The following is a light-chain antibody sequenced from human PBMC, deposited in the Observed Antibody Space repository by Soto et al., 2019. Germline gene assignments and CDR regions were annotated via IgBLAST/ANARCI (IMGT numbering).Light chain of an antibody. V-gene: IGKV3-20*01. Sequence: EIVLTQSPGTLSLSPWERATLSCKASQSVSSNFLAWYQRKPGQAPRLLIYGASHRATDIPYRFSGSGSGTDFTLTITRLEPEDFAVYYCQQYGTSPPTFGQGTKVEI. CDR3: QQYGTSPPT. CDR2: GAS. CDR1: QSVSSNF. J-gene: IGKJ1*01.